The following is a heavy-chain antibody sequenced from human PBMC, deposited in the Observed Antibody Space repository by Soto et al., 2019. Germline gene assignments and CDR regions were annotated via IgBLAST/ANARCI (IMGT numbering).Heavy chain of an antibody. D-gene: IGHD3-3*01. CDR1: GYSFTSYW. CDR3: ARGDFWRGYYNDYYYGMDV. J-gene: IGHJ6*02. V-gene: IGHV5-51*01. CDR2: IYPGDSDT. Sequence: GESLKISCKGSGYSFTSYWIGWVRQMPGKGLEWMGIIYPGDSDTRYSPSFQGQVTISADKSISTAYLQWSSLKASDTAMYYCARGDFWRGYYNDYYYGMDVWGQGTTVTVSS.